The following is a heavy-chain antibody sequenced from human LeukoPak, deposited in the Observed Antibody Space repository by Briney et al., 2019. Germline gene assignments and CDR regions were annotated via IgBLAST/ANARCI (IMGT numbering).Heavy chain of an antibody. CDR1: GFTFSSYA. Sequence: GGSLRLSCSASGFTFSSYAMHWVRQAPGKGLEYVSAISSNGGSTYYADSVKGRFTISRDNSKYTLYLQMRSLRAEDTAVYYCVKAYYYDSSGYLDYWGQGTLVTVSS. J-gene: IGHJ4*02. V-gene: IGHV3-64D*06. CDR2: ISSNGGST. D-gene: IGHD3-22*01. CDR3: VKAYYYDSSGYLDY.